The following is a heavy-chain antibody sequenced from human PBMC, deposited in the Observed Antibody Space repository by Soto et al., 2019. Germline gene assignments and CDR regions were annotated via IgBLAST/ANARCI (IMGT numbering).Heavy chain of an antibody. CDR1: GGSISSGDYY. V-gene: IGHV4-30-4*01. CDR3: ARFSAKGYYDSSGYLPFDY. D-gene: IGHD3-22*01. J-gene: IGHJ4*02. CDR2: IYYSGST. Sequence: QVQLQLTGPGLVKPSQTLSLTCTVSGGSISSGDYYWSWIRQPPGKGLQWIGYIYYSGSTYYNPSLYSRLTRSVNTSQNQFSLKVGSVTAADTAGYYCARFSAKGYYDSSGYLPFDYWGQGTLVTVSS.